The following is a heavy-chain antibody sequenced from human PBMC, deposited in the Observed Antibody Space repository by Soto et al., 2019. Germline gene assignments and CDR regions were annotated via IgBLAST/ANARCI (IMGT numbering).Heavy chain of an antibody. Sequence: GGSLRLSCAASGFTFDDYAMHWVRQAPGKGLEWVSGISWNSGSIGYADSVKGRFTISRDNAKNSLYLQMNSLRAEDTALYYCAKDIAPPTYYYYGMDVWGQGTTVTV. CDR3: AKDIAPPTYYYYGMDV. CDR1: GFTFDDYA. J-gene: IGHJ6*02. D-gene: IGHD2-15*01. V-gene: IGHV3-9*01. CDR2: ISWNSGSI.